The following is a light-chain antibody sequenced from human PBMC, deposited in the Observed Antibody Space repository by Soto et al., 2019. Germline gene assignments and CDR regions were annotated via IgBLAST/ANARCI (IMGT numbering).Light chain of an antibody. CDR3: QSFDTSLRGSV. J-gene: IGLJ3*02. CDR2: GNN. V-gene: IGLV1-40*01. Sequence: QSVLTQPPSVSGAPGQRVTISCSGTSSNIGAGYDVHWYHHLPGTAPKLLIFGNNNRPSGVPARFSASRSGTSASLAITGLQAEDEADYYCQSFDTSLRGSVFGGGTKVTV. CDR1: SSNIGAGYD.